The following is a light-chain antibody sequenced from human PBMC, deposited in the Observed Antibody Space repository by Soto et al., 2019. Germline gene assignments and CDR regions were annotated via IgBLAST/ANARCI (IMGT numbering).Light chain of an antibody. V-gene: IGKV3-15*01. CDR2: GAS. CDR1: QSVSSN. CDR3: QPSNNWPLT. J-gene: IGKJ4*01. Sequence: EIVMTQSPVTLSVSPGERATLSCRAGQSVSSNLAWYQQKPGQAPRLLIYGASTRATSIPARFTGSGSGTEFTLTINRLQSEDFAVYYCQPSNNWPLTFGGGTKVEIK.